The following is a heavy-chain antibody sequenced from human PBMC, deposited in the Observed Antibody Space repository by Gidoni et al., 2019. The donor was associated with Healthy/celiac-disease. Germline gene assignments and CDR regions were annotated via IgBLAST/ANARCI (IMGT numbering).Heavy chain of an antibody. J-gene: IGHJ6*02. Sequence: QVQLVESGGGVVQPGRSLRLSCAASGFTFRSYGMHWVRQAPGKGLEWVAVIWYDGSNKYYADSVKGRFTISRDNSKNTLYLQMNSLRAEDTAVYYCARDQMDVVVVVAATYYYGMDVWGQGTTVTVSS. CDR2: IWYDGSNK. CDR1: GFTFRSYG. CDR3: ARDQMDVVVVVAATYYYGMDV. D-gene: IGHD2-15*01. V-gene: IGHV3-33*01.